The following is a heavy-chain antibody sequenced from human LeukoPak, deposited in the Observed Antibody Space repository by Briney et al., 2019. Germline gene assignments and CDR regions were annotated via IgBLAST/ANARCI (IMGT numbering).Heavy chain of an antibody. V-gene: IGHV4-59*01. CDR3: ARSAGRVQWSTFDY. CDR1: GGSISSYY. Sequence: PSETLSLTCTVSGGSISSYYWSWIRQPPGKGLEWIGYIYYSGSTNYNPSLKSRVTISVDTSKNQFSLKLSSVAAADTAVYYCARSAGRVQWSTFDYWGQGTLVTVSS. CDR2: IYYSGST. J-gene: IGHJ4*02. D-gene: IGHD3-10*01.